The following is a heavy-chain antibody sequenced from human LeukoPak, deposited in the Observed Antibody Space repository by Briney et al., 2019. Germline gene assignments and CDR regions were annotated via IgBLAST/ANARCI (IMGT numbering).Heavy chain of an antibody. CDR3: AKDRSDNTTWYVGSH. CDR1: GFTFITYA. Sequence: GGSLRLSCAASGFTFITYAMSWVRQAPGKGLEWVSSISSSGDSTDYADSVKGRFTISRDNSKTTLYLQMNSLRADDTAIYYCAKDRSDNTTWYVGSHWGQGTLVTVSS. V-gene: IGHV3-23*01. J-gene: IGHJ4*02. D-gene: IGHD6-13*01. CDR2: ISSSGDST.